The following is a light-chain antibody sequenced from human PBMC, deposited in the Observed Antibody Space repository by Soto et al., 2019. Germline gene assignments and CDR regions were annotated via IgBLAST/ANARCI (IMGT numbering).Light chain of an antibody. Sequence: QSVLTQPPSASGTPGQRVTISCSGSSSNIGSNTVNWYQQLPGTAPKLLIYSNNQRPSGVPDRFSGSKSGTSASLAISGLQSEDEAYYYCAAWDDSLNGRYVFGTATKVTVL. J-gene: IGLJ1*01. CDR2: SNN. CDR3: AAWDDSLNGRYV. V-gene: IGLV1-44*01. CDR1: SSNIGSNT.